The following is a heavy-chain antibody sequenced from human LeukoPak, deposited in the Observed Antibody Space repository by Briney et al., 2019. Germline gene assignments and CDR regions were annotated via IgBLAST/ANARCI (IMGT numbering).Heavy chain of an antibody. D-gene: IGHD2-15*01. CDR3: AKDRGYCSGGSCYRPYYYMDV. Sequence: GGSLRLSCAAAGFTFSRYGMHWVRQAPGKGLEWVAFIRYDGSNKYYADSVKGRFTISRDNSKNTLYLQMNSLRAEDTAVYYCAKDRGYCSGGSCYRPYYYMDVWGKGTTVTVSS. J-gene: IGHJ6*03. CDR1: GFTFSRYG. CDR2: IRYDGSNK. V-gene: IGHV3-30*02.